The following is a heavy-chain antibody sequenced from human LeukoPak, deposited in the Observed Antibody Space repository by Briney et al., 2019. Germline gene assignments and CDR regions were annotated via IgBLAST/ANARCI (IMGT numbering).Heavy chain of an antibody. CDR2: ISAYNGNT. J-gene: IGHJ4*02. Sequence: ASVKVSCKASGYTFTSYGIRWVRQAPGQGRGWMGWISAYNGNTNYAQKLQGRVTMTTDTSTSTAYMELRSLRSDDTAVYYCARDILVSGAWYYDYVWGSYRAYFDYWGQGTLVTVSS. D-gene: IGHD3-16*02. CDR3: ARDILVSGAWYYDYVWGSYRAYFDY. CDR1: GYTFTSYG. V-gene: IGHV1-18*01.